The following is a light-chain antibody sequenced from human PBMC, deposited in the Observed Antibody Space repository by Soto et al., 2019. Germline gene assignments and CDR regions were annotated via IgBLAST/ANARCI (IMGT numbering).Light chain of an antibody. Sequence: QSALTQPASVSGSPGQSITISCTGTSSDVGGYNSVSWYRQYPGKAPKLIIFDVTDRPSGISTRFSGSKSGNTASLTISGLQAEDEAVFYCTSFTRSSTTVFGTGTKVTVL. CDR1: SSDVGGYNS. J-gene: IGLJ1*01. V-gene: IGLV2-14*01. CDR3: TSFTRSSTTV. CDR2: DVT.